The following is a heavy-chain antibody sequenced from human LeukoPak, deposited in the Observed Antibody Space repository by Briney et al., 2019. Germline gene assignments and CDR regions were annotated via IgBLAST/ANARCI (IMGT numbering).Heavy chain of an antibody. V-gene: IGHV4-31*03. CDR3: ARAPAAIYYYYTDV. CDR1: GGSISSGGYY. J-gene: IGHJ6*03. Sequence: SETLSLTCTVSGGSISSGGYYWSWIRQHPGKGLEWIGYIYYSGSTYFNPSLKSRVTISVDTSKNQFSLKLSSVTAADTAVYYCARAPAAIYYYYTDVWGKGTTVTVSS. D-gene: IGHD2-2*02. CDR2: IYYSGST.